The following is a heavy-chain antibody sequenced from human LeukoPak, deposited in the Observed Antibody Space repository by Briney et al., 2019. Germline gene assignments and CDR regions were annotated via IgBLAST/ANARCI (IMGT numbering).Heavy chain of an antibody. D-gene: IGHD5-12*01. CDR1: GGSISGGEYY. Sequence: SETLSLTCTVSGGSISGGEYYWSWIRQSPGKGLEWIGYVYFKGNADYNPSLKSRASISLDTSKKQFSLKLTSVTAADTAVYYCARAEIVATQYFDYWGQGTLVTVSS. V-gene: IGHV4-30-4*08. CDR3: ARAEIVATQYFDY. J-gene: IGHJ4*02. CDR2: VYFKGNA.